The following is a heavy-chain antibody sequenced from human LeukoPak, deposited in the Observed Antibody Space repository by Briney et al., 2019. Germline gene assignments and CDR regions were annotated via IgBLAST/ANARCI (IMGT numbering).Heavy chain of an antibody. CDR1: GGTFSSYA. CDR3: ARKGYSSSSFDY. D-gene: IGHD6-6*01. J-gene: IGHJ4*02. Sequence: GASVKVSCKASGGTFSSYAISWVRQAPGQGLEWMGGIIPIFGTAKYAQKFQGRVTITTDESTSTAYMELSSLRSEDTAVYYCARKGYSSSSFDYWGQGTLVTASS. V-gene: IGHV1-69*05. CDR2: IIPIFGTA.